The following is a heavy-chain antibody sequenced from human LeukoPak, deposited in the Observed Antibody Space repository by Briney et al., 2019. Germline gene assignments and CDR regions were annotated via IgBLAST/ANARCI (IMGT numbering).Heavy chain of an antibody. J-gene: IGHJ4*02. CDR2: ISYDGSNK. V-gene: IGHV3-30-3*01. CDR1: GFTFSSYA. D-gene: IGHD3-22*01. CDR3: ARDQPDDSSGYYYVGDY. Sequence: GRSLRLSCAASGFTFSSYAMHWVRQAPGKGLEWVAVISYDGSNKYYADSVKGRFTISRDNSKNTLYLQMNSLRAEDTAVYYCARDQPDDSSGYYYVGDYWGQGTLVTVSS.